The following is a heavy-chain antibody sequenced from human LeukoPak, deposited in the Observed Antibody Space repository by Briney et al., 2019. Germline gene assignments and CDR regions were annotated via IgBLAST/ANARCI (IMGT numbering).Heavy chain of an antibody. CDR1: EFTFTSYW. V-gene: IGHV3-7*01. CDR3: ARDAFRARYFDL. CDR2: MKQDGRET. D-gene: IGHD3-10*01. J-gene: IGHJ2*01. Sequence: GGSLRLSCVASEFTFTSYWMSWVRQAPGKGLEWVAHMKQDGRETHYVDSVKGRFAISRDNAKNSVYLQMNSLRAEDTAVYFCARDAFRARYFDLWGRGTLVTVSS.